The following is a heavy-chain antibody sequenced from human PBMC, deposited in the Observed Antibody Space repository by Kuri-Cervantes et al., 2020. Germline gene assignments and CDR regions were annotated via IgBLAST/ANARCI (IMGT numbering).Heavy chain of an antibody. D-gene: IGHD3-16*01. CDR1: GGSISSSSYY. V-gene: IGHV4-39*07. Sequence: SETLSLTCTVSGGSISSSSYYWVWIRQPPGKGLEWMGSIYHSGSTYYNPSLKSRVTVSVDTSKNQFSLKLTSVTAADTAVYYCARVYYAYVWGSRVEYWGRGTLVTVSS. J-gene: IGHJ4*02. CDR3: ARVYYAYVWGSRVEY. CDR2: IYHSGST.